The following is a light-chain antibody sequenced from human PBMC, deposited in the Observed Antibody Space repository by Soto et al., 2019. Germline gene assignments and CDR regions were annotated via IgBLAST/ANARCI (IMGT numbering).Light chain of an antibody. CDR2: DAS. V-gene: IGKV3-11*01. CDR3: HQRSSWPRT. J-gene: IGKJ1*01. CDR1: QSVSSY. Sequence: EIVLTQSPATLSWSPGERATLSCRASQSVSSYLAWYQQKAGQAPRLLIYDASNRATGIPARFSGSGSGTAFTLTISRLKPEDFAVYYCHQRSSWPRTFGLGTKVEI.